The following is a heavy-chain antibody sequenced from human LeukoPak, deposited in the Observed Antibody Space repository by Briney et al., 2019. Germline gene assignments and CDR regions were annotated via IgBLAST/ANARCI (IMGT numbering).Heavy chain of an antibody. V-gene: IGHV1-18*01. D-gene: IGHD5-12*01. CDR3: ARYSSWGYVYYYYMDV. Sequence: ASVKVSCKASGYTFTSYGISWVRQAPGHGLEWMGWISAYNGNTNYAQKLQGRVTMTTDTSTSTAYMELRSLRSDDTAVYYCARYSSWGYVYYYYMDVWGKGTTVTVSS. J-gene: IGHJ6*03. CDR1: GYTFTSYG. CDR2: ISAYNGNT.